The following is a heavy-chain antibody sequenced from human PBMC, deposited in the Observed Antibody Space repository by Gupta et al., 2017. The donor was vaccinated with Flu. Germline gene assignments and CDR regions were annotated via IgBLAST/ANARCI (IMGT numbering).Heavy chain of an antibody. Sequence: EEQLVESGGGLVKPGGSLRLSCAASRFTFSNAWMSWVRQAPGKGLEWVGRIKSKTDGGTADYAAPVKGRFTISRDDSKNALYLQMNSLKTEDTAVYYCTTDGEYIVADFWGQGTLVTVSS. D-gene: IGHD2-21*01. CDR2: IKSKTDGGTA. CDR3: TTDGEYIVADF. CDR1: RFTFSNAW. J-gene: IGHJ4*02. V-gene: IGHV3-15*01.